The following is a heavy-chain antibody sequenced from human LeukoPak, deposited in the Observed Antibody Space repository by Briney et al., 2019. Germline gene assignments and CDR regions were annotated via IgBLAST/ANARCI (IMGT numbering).Heavy chain of an antibody. CDR3: AKLNLQHMVVVPPRRGRFDP. Sequence: GGSLRLSCAASGFTFSSYAMSWVRQAPGKGLEWVSAISGSGGSTYYADSVKGRFTISRDNSKNTLYLQMNSLRAEDTAVYYCAKLNLQHMVVVPPRRGRFDPWGQGTLVPVS. J-gene: IGHJ5*02. D-gene: IGHD2-21*01. CDR1: GFTFSSYA. V-gene: IGHV3-23*01. CDR2: ISGSGGST.